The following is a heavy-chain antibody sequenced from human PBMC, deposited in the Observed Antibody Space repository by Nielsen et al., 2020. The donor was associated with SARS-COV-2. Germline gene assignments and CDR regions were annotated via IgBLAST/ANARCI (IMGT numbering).Heavy chain of an antibody. V-gene: IGHV3-33*06. CDR2: IWYDGSNK. D-gene: IGHD1-26*01. J-gene: IGHJ6*03. CDR3: AKDEGILGATRKNYYYYYYMDV. Sequence: WIRQPPGKGLEWVAVIWYDGSNKYYADSVKGRFTISRDNSKNTLYLQMNSLRAEDTAVYYCAKDEGILGATRKNYYYYYYMDVWGNGTAVTVSS.